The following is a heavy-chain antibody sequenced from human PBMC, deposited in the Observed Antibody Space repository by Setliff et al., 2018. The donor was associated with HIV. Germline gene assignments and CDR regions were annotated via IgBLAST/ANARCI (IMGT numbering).Heavy chain of an antibody. CDR3: ARDPSVGYYYDSSGSYFDY. D-gene: IGHD3-22*01. Sequence: SETLSLTCAVYGESFSPYYWNWIRQSPGKGLEWIGEISHSGSSNYSPSLESRLTISVDTSKNQFSLKLSSVTAADTAVYYCARDPSVGYYYDSSGSYFDYWGRERWSPSPQ. CDR1: GESFSPYY. V-gene: IGHV4-34*01. CDR2: ISHSGSS. J-gene: IGHJ4*02.